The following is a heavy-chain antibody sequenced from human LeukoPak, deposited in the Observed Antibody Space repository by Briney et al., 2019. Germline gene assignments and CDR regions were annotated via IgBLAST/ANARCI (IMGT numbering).Heavy chain of an antibody. D-gene: IGHD3-10*01. V-gene: IGHV3-23*01. CDR2: MKGTGEK. CDR1: GVGFRCSA. Sequence: GGCGVGFRCSALSWVRQDPARGLEWLSSMKGTGEKFYADSVRGRFTLSRDDSRNTVYLQLNNLRVEDTAVYYCARASWVSAADAVRWGQGTVVTVSS. J-gene: IGHJ4*02. CDR3: ARASWVSAADAVR.